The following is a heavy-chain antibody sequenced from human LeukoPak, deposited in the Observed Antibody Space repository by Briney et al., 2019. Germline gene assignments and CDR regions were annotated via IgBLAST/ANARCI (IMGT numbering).Heavy chain of an antibody. D-gene: IGHD3-3*01. Sequence: GGSLRLSCAASGFTFNNYWMTWVRQAPGKGLEWVTNIKQDGSEKYYVDSVKGRFTISRDNSKNTLFLQMNSLRVEDTAPYYCAKSVAIYFYYGLDVWGQGTTVTVSS. CDR2: IKQDGSEK. CDR1: GFTFNNYW. CDR3: AKSVAIYFYYGLDV. V-gene: IGHV3-7*03. J-gene: IGHJ6*02.